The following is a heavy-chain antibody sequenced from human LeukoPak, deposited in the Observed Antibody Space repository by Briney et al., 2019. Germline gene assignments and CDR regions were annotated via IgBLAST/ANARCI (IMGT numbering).Heavy chain of an antibody. CDR2: ISDSGGAT. CDR1: GFTFTKSL. CDR3: AKAVYFGPGSHYFDY. Sequence: GGSLRLSCAASGFTFTKSLITWVRQLPGPGLGFASAISDSGGATRYVDSVKGRFTISRDNSKNTLYLQMNGLRAEDTAVYYCAKAVYFGPGSHYFDYWGQGALVTVSS. D-gene: IGHD3-10*01. V-gene: IGHV3-23*01. J-gene: IGHJ4*02.